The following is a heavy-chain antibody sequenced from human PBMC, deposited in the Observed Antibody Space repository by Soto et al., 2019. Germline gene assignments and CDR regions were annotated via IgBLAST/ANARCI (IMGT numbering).Heavy chain of an antibody. J-gene: IGHJ6*02. CDR2: IDPCDYYT. D-gene: IGHD6-25*01. V-gene: IGHV5-10-1*01. CDR1: GYSFTSYC. Sequence: PGLSLRIFRKGSGYSFTSYCVIWVRRIPGKGLEWVGRIDPCDYYTNYSPSFQHHVHIPADKSIRTAHLPWNSVKAPHSAMFFYASPVRQSSAAGYYYYGLDVWGQGTTVTVSS. CDR3: ASPVRQSSAAGYYYYGLDV.